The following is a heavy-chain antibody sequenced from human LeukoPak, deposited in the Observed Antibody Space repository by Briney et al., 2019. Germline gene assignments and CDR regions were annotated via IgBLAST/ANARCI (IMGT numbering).Heavy chain of an antibody. CDR1: GFTFSSYW. J-gene: IGHJ3*02. CDR2: IKQDGSEK. V-gene: IGHV3-7*05. Sequence: PGGSLRLSCAASGFTFSSYWMSWVRQAPGKGLEWVANIKQDGSEKYYVDSVKGRFTISRDNAKKSLYLQMNSLRAEDTAVYFCTTEEVDAFDIWGHGTMVTVSS. CDR3: TTEEVDAFDI.